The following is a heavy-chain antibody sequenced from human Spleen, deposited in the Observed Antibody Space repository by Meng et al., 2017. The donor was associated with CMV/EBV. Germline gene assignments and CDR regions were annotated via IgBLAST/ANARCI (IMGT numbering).Heavy chain of an antibody. CDR1: SGDYH. D-gene: IGHD2-2*01. V-gene: IGHV4-30-4*08. CDR3: ARSEGGYCSSTSCSNWLDP. Sequence: SGDYHWSWIRQPPGKGLEWIGYIYSSGSTYYHPSLKSRVTISEDTSKNQFSLKLSSVTAADTAVYYCARSEGGYCSSTSCSNWLDPWGQGTLVTVSS. CDR2: IYSSGST. J-gene: IGHJ5*02.